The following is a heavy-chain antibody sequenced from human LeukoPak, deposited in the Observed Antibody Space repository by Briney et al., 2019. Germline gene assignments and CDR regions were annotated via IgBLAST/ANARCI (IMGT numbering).Heavy chain of an antibody. J-gene: IGHJ3*02. CDR2: MRYDGSSK. V-gene: IGHV3-30*02. Sequence: PGRSLRLSCAASGFTFSSYAMHWVRQAPGKGLEWVAFMRYDGSSKFYTDSVKGRFTISRDNSKNTLYLQMNSLRAEDTAVYYCAKDFIYGGWGNGFDIWGQGTMVTVSS. D-gene: IGHD3-16*01. CDR3: AKDFIYGGWGNGFDI. CDR1: GFTFSSYA.